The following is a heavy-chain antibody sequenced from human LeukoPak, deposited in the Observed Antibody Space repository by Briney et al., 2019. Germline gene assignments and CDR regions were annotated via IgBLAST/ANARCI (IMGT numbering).Heavy chain of an antibody. D-gene: IGHD2-15*01. V-gene: IGHV3-23*01. J-gene: IGHJ5*02. CDR1: GXTFRSYA. CDR2: ISSSGGST. Sequence: GGSLRLSWIASGXTFRSYAMSWVRQAPGKGLEWVSAISSSGGSTYNADSVKGRFTISRDNSKNTLYLQMNSLRAEDTAVYYCAKDRGILQGWFDPWGQGTLVTVSS. CDR3: AKDRGILQGWFDP.